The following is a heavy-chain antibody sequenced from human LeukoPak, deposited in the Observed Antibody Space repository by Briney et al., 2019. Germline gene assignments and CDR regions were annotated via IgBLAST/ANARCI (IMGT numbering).Heavy chain of an antibody. Sequence: ASVKVSCKASGYTFTGYYMHWVRQAPGKGLEWMGGFDPEDGETIYAQKFQGRVTMTEDTSTDTAYMELSSLRSEDTAVYYCATFEWLDAFDIWGQGTMVTVSS. J-gene: IGHJ3*02. CDR1: GYTFTGYY. V-gene: IGHV1-24*01. CDR2: FDPEDGET. CDR3: ATFEWLDAFDI. D-gene: IGHD3-9*01.